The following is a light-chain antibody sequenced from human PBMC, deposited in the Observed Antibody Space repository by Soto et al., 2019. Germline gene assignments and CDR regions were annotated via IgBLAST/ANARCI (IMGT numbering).Light chain of an antibody. J-gene: IGKJ1*01. Sequence: DIQMTQSPSTLSASVGDRVTIPCRASQSISSWWAWYQQKPGKAPKLLIYKASSLESGVPSRCSGSGSGTEITLTISSLPPDDFATYYCQQYNSYSTFGQGTKVEIK. CDR1: QSISSW. V-gene: IGKV1-5*03. CDR2: KAS. CDR3: QQYNSYST.